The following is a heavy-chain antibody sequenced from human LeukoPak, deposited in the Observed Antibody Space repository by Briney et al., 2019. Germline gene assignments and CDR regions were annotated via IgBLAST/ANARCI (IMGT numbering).Heavy chain of an antibody. CDR1: GFTFSNYW. CDR2: INSDGDST. V-gene: IGHV3-74*01. D-gene: IGHD4-17*01. CDR3: VRDGKYGDPPFDY. J-gene: IGHJ4*02. Sequence: GGSLRLSCSASGFTFSNYWMHWVRQAPGKGLVWVSHINSDGDSTNYADSVEGRFTISRDNAKNTLYLQMNSLTAEDTAVYYCVRDGKYGDPPFDYWGQGTLVTVSS.